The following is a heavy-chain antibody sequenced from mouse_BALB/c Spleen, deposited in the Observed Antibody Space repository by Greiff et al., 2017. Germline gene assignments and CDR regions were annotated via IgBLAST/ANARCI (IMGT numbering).Heavy chain of an antibody. J-gene: IGHJ4*01. CDR1: GFTFSSYA. Sequence: VQLKESGGGLVKPGGSLKLSCAASGFTFSSYAMSWVRQTPEKRLEWVASISSGGSTYYPDSVKGRFTISRDNAKNTLYLQMSSLKSEDTAMYYCTRVSTRGYAMDYWGQGTSVTVSS. V-gene: IGHV5-6-5*01. D-gene: IGHD3-1*01. CDR2: ISSGGST. CDR3: TRVSTRGYAMDY.